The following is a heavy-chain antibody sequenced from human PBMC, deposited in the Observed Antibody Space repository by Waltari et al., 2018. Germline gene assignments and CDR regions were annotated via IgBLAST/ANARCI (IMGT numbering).Heavy chain of an antibody. Sequence: QVQLQESGPGLVKPSETLSTTCAVSGYSISSGYYWGWIRQPPGKGLEWIGSIYHSGSTYYNPSLKSRVTISVDTSKNQFSLKLSSVTAADTAVYYCARHAGSGYYFHTLFDYWGQGTLVTVSS. CDR1: GYSISSGYY. CDR2: IYHSGST. V-gene: IGHV4-38-2*01. CDR3: ARHAGSGYYFHTLFDY. J-gene: IGHJ4*02. D-gene: IGHD3-22*01.